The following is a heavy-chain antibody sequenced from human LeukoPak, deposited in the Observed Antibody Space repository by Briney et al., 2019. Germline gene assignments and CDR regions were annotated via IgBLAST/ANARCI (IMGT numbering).Heavy chain of an antibody. CDR1: GGSISSSSYY. CDR3: ARDRRGSGLDY. D-gene: IGHD3-10*01. J-gene: IGHJ4*02. Sequence: SQTLSLTCTVSGGSISSSSYYWGWIRQPPGKGLEWIGSIYYSGSTYYNPSLKSRVTISVDTSKNQFSLKLSSVTAADTAVYYCARDRRGSGLDYWGQGTLVTVSS. V-gene: IGHV4-39*07. CDR2: IYYSGST.